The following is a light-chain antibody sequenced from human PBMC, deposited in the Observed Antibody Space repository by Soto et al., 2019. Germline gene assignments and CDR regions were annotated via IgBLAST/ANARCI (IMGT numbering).Light chain of an antibody. CDR3: GTWDNSLSAGV. CDR1: SSNIGNNY. J-gene: IGLJ3*02. V-gene: IGLV1-51*02. Sequence: QSVLTQPPSVSAAPVQKVTISCSGSSSNIGNNYVSWYQQLPGTAPKLLIYENTKRPSGIPDRFSGSKSGTSATLGITGLQTGDEADYYCGTWDNSLSAGVFGGGTKLTVL. CDR2: ENT.